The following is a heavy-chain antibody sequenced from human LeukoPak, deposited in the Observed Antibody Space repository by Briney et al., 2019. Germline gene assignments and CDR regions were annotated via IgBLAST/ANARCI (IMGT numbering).Heavy chain of an antibody. Sequence: GGSLRLSCAASGFTFSSYWMSWVRRAPGKGLEWVANIKEDGGEEKYVDSVKGRFTISRDNSKNTLYLQMNSLRAEDTAVYYCARSSERKYYFDYWGQGTLVTVSS. J-gene: IGHJ4*02. CDR3: ARSSERKYYFDY. V-gene: IGHV3-7*03. D-gene: IGHD3-22*01. CDR2: IKEDGGEE. CDR1: GFTFSSYW.